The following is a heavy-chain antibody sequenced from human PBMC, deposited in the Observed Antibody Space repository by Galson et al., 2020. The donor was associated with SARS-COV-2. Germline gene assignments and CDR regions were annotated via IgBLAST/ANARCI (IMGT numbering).Heavy chain of an antibody. CDR1: GGTFTSNI. Sequence: SVKVSCKSSGGTFTSNIITWVRQAPGQGLEWMGGIIHLLGRPNYAQKFQGRVTLTADKSTSTAYMELSSLRSGDTAVYYFAREATYTGSYRFDFWGQGTLVTVSS. J-gene: IGHJ4*02. D-gene: IGHD1-26*01. CDR2: IIHLLGRP. V-gene: IGHV1-69*10. CDR3: AREATYTGSYRFDF.